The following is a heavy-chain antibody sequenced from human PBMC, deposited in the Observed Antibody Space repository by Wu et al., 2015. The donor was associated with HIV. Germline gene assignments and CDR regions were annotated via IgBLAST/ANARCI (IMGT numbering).Heavy chain of an antibody. CDR3: ARDITAYTSGWPLHPFDY. Sequence: QLQLVQSGAEVKKPGASVKVSCTTSGNTVTEYYIHWVRQAPGQGLEWMGMIKPSGGRTTYAQKFRGRVSMASDASATTVYMDLTSLTSEDTAVYYCARDITAYTSGWPLHPFDYWGPGTLVTVSS. J-gene: IGHJ4*02. D-gene: IGHD6-19*01. CDR2: IKPSGGRT. V-gene: IGHV1-46*01. CDR1: GNTVTEYY.